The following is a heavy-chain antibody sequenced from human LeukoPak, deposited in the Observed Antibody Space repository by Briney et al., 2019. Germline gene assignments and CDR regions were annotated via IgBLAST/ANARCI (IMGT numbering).Heavy chain of an antibody. Sequence: SETLSLTCFVSGGSISSHYWTWIRQPPGKGLECIGDIFYTGSTTYSPSLKSRATISIETSKNQISLKLRSVTAADTAVYFCARVNWGGFDIWGPGTLATVSS. J-gene: IGHJ3*02. V-gene: IGHV4-59*11. CDR1: GGSISSHY. D-gene: IGHD7-27*01. CDR2: IFYTGST. CDR3: ARVNWGGFDI.